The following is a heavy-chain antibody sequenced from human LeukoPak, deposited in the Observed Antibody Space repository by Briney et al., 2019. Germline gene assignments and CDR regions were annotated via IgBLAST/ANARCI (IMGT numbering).Heavy chain of an antibody. CDR2: ISYDGSYQ. V-gene: IGHV3-30*18. D-gene: IGHD3-22*01. Sequence: GGSLRLSCAAYGFTFSNYGMHWVRQDPGKGLEWVTVISYDGSYQYYADSVKGRFTISRDNSKNTLYLQMNSLRAEDTAVYYCAKLCVDSSGYYYVQDAFDIWGQGTMVTVSS. CDR1: GFTFSNYG. CDR3: AKLCVDSSGYYYVQDAFDI. J-gene: IGHJ3*02.